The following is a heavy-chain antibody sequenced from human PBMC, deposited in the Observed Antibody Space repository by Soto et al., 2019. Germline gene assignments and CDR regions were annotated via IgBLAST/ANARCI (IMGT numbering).Heavy chain of an antibody. J-gene: IGHJ4*03. D-gene: IGHD3-22*01. V-gene: IGHV4-31*03. CDR2: IYYGGST. Sequence: SETLSLTCTVSGGSISSGGYYWSWIRQHPGKGLEWIGYIYYGGSTYYNPSLKSRATISGDTSENQFSLKLSSVTAANTAVYYCARGGYYYENSGQNAYDYWGQGILVTVSS. CDR1: GGSISSGGYY. CDR3: ARGGYYYENSGQNAYDY.